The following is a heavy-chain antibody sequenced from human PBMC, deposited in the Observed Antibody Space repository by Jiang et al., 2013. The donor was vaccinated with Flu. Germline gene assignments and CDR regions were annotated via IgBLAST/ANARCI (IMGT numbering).Heavy chain of an antibody. V-gene: IGHV5-51*01. J-gene: IGHJ4*02. CDR1: GYRFTSSW. D-gene: IGHD6-13*01. CDR3: ARRDSDSWSDFDY. Sequence: KISCKGSGYRFTSSWIGWVRQMPGKGLEWMGIIYPGDSDTRYSPSFQGQVTISADKSITTAYLQWSSLKASDTAMYYCARRDSDSWSDFDYWGQGTLATVSS. CDR2: IYPGDSDT.